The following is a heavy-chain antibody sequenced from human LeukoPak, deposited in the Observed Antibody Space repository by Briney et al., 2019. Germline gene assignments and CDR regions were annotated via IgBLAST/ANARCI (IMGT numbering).Heavy chain of an antibody. Sequence: PGGSLRLSCAASGFTFSSYAMSWVRQAPGKGLEWVSAISGSGGSTYYADSVKGRFTISRENSKNTLYLQMNSLRAEDTAVYYCAARSGYYRGYFDYWGQGTLVTVPS. CDR1: GFTFSSYA. J-gene: IGHJ4*02. CDR3: AARSGYYRGYFDY. D-gene: IGHD3-22*01. V-gene: IGHV3-23*01. CDR2: ISGSGGST.